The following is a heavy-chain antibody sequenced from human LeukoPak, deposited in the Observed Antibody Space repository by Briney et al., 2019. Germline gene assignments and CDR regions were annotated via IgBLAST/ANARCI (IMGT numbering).Heavy chain of an antibody. V-gene: IGHV5-51*01. CDR3: ARTLYDYDFWSGYQYYFDY. CDR1: GYSFTSYW. D-gene: IGHD3-3*01. Sequence: GESLKISCKGSGYSFTSYWIGWVRQMPGKGLEWMGIIYPGDSDTRYSPSFQGQVTISADKSIGTAYLQWSSLKASDTAMYYCARTLYDYDFWSGYQYYFDYWGQGTLVTVSS. CDR2: IYPGDSDT. J-gene: IGHJ4*02.